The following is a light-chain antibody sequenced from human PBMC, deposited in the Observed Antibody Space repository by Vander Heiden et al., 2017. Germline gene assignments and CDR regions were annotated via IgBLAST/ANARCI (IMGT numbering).Light chain of an antibody. J-gene: IGLJ2*01. CDR1: RSNIGTNY. CDR3: ATWDDTLGGRVV. Sequence: VTISCSGGRSNIGTNYVYWYQQLPASAPKILIYRNYQRPSGVPDRFSASKSGSSASLAINGLRSEDEADYYCATWDDTLGGRVVFGGGTRLTAL. CDR2: RNY. V-gene: IGLV1-47*01.